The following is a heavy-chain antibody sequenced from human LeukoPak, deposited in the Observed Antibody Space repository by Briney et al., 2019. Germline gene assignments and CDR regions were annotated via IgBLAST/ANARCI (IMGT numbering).Heavy chain of an antibody. CDR3: ARVYGSGYDFRGAFDI. V-gene: IGHV4-59*02. J-gene: IGHJ3*02. CDR1: GGSVSTYY. D-gene: IGHD5-12*01. Sequence: SETLSLTCTVSGGSVSTYYWTWIRQPPGKGLEWIGYIYYTGSTNYNPSLKSRVTISVDTSKNQFSLKLSSVTAADTAVYYCARVYGSGYDFRGAFDIWGQGTMVTVSS. CDR2: IYYTGST.